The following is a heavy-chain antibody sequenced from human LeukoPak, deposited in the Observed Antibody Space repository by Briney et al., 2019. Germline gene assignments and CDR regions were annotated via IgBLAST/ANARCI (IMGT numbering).Heavy chain of an antibody. D-gene: IGHD3-22*01. CDR1: GFTFSAYA. CDR3: AKDYYYDSSGYYYGFPFHY. CDR2: ISGHGDST. V-gene: IGHV3-23*01. Sequence: PGGSLRLSCAASGFTFSAYAMTWVRQAPGKGPEWVSGISGHGDSTFYASSVKGRFTISRDNSKNTLYLQMNSLRAEDTAVYYCAKDYYYDSSGYYYGFPFHYWGQGTLVTVSS. J-gene: IGHJ4*02.